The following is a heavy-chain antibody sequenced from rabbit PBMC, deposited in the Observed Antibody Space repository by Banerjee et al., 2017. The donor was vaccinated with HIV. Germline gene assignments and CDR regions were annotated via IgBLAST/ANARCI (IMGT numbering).Heavy chain of an antibody. Sequence: QEQLEESGGGLVKPEGSLTLTCTASGFSFSGGGWICWVRQAPGKGLELIACIVTSSGSTYYASWAKGRFTISKTSSTTVTLQMTSLTAADTATYFCARGGDGRLDGFKLWGQGTLVTVS. CDR2: IVTSSGST. J-gene: IGHJ4*01. CDR3: ARGGDGRLDGFKL. D-gene: IGHD5-1*01. V-gene: IGHV1S45*01. CDR1: GFSFSGGGW.